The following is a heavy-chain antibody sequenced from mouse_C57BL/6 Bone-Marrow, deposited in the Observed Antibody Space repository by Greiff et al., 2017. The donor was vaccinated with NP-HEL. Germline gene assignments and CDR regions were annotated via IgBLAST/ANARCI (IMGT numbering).Heavy chain of an antibody. Sequence: VQLQQSGPELVKPGASVKMSCKASGYTFTDYNMHWVKQSHGKSLEWIGYINPNNGGTSYNQKFKGKATLTVNKSSSTAYMELRSLTSEDSAVYYCARSYYGSSEAMDYWGQGTSVTVSS. CDR2: INPNNGGT. CDR1: GYTFTDYN. CDR3: ARSYYGSSEAMDY. D-gene: IGHD1-1*01. V-gene: IGHV1-22*01. J-gene: IGHJ4*01.